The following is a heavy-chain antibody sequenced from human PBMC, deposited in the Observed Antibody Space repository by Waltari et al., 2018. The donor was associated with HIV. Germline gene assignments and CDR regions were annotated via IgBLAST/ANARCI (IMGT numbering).Heavy chain of an antibody. D-gene: IGHD1-26*01. J-gene: IGHJ4*02. Sequence: EVQLVESGGGLVKPGGSLRLSCVGSGFTFKIDWTNWVRQAPGKWLWWFGRMKSKSDGGTVDYGDPVRGRFSISRDDSQNTVFLQMNSLKTEDTAVYYCTRKAFSGSYYDSWGQGALVTVSS. V-gene: IGHV3-15*01. CDR2: MKSKSDGGTV. CDR3: TRKAFSGSYYDS. CDR1: GFTFKIDW.